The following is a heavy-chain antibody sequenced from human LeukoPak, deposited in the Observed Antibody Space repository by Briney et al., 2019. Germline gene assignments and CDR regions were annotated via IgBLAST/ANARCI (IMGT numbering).Heavy chain of an antibody. CDR2: ISYDGSNK. CDR3: ARALYGYGGWFDP. D-gene: IGHD5-18*01. J-gene: IGHJ5*02. Sequence: GRSLRLSCAASGFTFSSYAMHWVRQAPGKGLEWVAVISYDGSNKYYADSVEGRFTISRDNSKNTPYLQMNSLRAEDTAVYYCARALYGYGGWFDPSGQGTLVTVSS. V-gene: IGHV3-30-3*01. CDR1: GFTFSSYA.